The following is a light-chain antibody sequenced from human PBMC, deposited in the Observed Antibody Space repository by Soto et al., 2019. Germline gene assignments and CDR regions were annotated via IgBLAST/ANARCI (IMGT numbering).Light chain of an antibody. CDR1: ESVNNK. Sequence: EIGMTQSPVSLSVSPGGRAILSCRAGESVNNKIAWYQHRPGQAPRLLIYGASPRATGIPVRFSGSGSGTEFTLIINSLQSEDFAVYSCQQYNNWPPTFGPGTKVEIK. V-gene: IGKV3-15*01. CDR2: GAS. CDR3: QQYNNWPPT. J-gene: IGKJ3*01.